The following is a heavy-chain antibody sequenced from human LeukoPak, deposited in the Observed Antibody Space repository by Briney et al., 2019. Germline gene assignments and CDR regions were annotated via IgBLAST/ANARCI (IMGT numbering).Heavy chain of an antibody. CDR3: AKDSAAMPYYYYYFYMDV. CDR2: IRYDGSNK. J-gene: IGHJ6*03. D-gene: IGHD2-2*01. V-gene: IGHV3-30*02. Sequence: GGSLRLSCAASGFTFSSYGMHWVRQAPGKGLEWVTFIRYDGSNKYHADSVKGRFTISRDNSKNTLYLQMNSLRPEDTAVYYCAKDSAAMPYYYYYFYMDVWGKGTTVTISS. CDR1: GFTFSSYG.